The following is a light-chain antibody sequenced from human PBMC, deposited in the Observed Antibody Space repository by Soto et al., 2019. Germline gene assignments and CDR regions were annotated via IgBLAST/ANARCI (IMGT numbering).Light chain of an antibody. CDR1: QTITSN. Sequence: EIVMTQSPATLSVSPGEGATLSCRASQTITSNLAWYQKKPSQAPRLLIYGASARATDIPARFSGSGSGTEFTLTISSLQSEDFAVYYCQQYNSWPRTFGQGTKVEIK. V-gene: IGKV3-15*01. CDR3: QQYNSWPRT. J-gene: IGKJ1*01. CDR2: GAS.